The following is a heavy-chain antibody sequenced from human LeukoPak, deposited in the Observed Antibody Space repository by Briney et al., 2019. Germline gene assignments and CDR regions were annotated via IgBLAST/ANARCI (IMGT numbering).Heavy chain of an antibody. CDR2: INPSGGST. CDR1: GYTFTSYY. Sequence: ASVKVSCKASGYTFTSYYMHWVRQAPGQGLEWMGIINPSGGSTSYAQKFQGRVTMTRGTSTSTVYMELSSLRSEDTAVYYCATEMATITPRIACFDYWGQGTLVTVSS. D-gene: IGHD5-24*01. J-gene: IGHJ4*02. CDR3: ATEMATITPRIACFDY. V-gene: IGHV1-46*01.